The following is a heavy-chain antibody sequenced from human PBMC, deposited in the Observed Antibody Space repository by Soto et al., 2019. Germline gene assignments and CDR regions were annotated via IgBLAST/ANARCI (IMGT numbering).Heavy chain of an antibody. V-gene: IGHV3-30-3*01. J-gene: IGHJ6*02. Sequence: GGSLRLSCAASGFTFSSYAMHWVRQAPGKGLEWVAVISYDGSNKYYADSVKGRFTISRDNSKNTLYLQMNSLRAEDTAVYYCARDQQTNYDFWSGWRDYYYYYGMDVWGQGTTVTVSS. D-gene: IGHD3-3*01. CDR1: GFTFSSYA. CDR2: ISYDGSNK. CDR3: ARDQQTNYDFWSGWRDYYYYYGMDV.